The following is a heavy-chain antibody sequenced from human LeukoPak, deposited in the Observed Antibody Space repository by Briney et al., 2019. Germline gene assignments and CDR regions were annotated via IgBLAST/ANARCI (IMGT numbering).Heavy chain of an antibody. CDR3: ARGSSSANWFDP. J-gene: IGHJ5*02. D-gene: IGHD6-6*01. Sequence: ASVKVSCKASGYTFTSYGISWVRQATGQGLEWMGWMNPNSGNTGYAQKFQGRVTITRNTSISTAYMELSSLRTEDTAVYYCARGSSSANWFDPWGQGTLVTVSS. V-gene: IGHV1-8*03. CDR1: GYTFTSYG. CDR2: MNPNSGNT.